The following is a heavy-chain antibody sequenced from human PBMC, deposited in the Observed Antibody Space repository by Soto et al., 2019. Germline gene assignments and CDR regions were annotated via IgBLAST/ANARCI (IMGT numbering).Heavy chain of an antibody. V-gene: IGHV3-23*01. D-gene: IGHD4-4*01. J-gene: IGHJ6*02. CDR3: AKAQDSNDRYYYYYYGMDV. CDR2: ISGSGGST. Sequence: PGGSLRLSCAAPGFTFSSYAMSWVRQAPGKGLEWVSAISGSGGSTYYADSVKGRFTISRDNSKNTLYLQMNSLRAEDTAVYYCAKAQDSNDRYYYYYYGMDVWGQGTTVTVSS. CDR1: GFTFSSYA.